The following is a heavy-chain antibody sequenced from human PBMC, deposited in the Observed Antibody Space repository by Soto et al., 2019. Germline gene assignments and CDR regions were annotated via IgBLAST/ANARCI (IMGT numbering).Heavy chain of an antibody. Sequence: EVQLLESGGGLVQPGGSLRLSCAASGFTFSTYAMSWVRQAPGKGLEWVSVISASGGSTFYADSVKGRFTVSRDNSRNTLDLQVISLRVENTAVYYCAKDLRSSTNYDYGMDVWGQGTTVTVSS. CDR1: GFTFSTYA. CDR2: ISASGGST. D-gene: IGHD1-1*01. J-gene: IGHJ6*02. V-gene: IGHV3-23*01. CDR3: AKDLRSSTNYDYGMDV.